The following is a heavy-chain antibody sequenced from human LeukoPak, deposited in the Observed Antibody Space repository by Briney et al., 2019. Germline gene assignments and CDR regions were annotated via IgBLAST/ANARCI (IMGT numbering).Heavy chain of an antibody. CDR1: GFTFSSYG. V-gene: IGHV3-33*01. CDR2: IWYDGSNK. D-gene: IGHD6-13*01. CDR3: AGDKLKSSSWSTYYYGMDV. Sequence: PGRSLRLSCAASGFTFSSYGMHWVRQAPGKGLEWVAVIWYDGSNKYYADSVKGRFTISRDNSKNTLYLQMNSLRAEDTAVYYCAGDKLKSSSWSTYYYGMDVWGQGTTVTVSS. J-gene: IGHJ6*02.